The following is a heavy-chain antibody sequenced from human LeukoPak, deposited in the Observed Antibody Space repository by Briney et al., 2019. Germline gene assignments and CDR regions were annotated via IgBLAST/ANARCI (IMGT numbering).Heavy chain of an antibody. J-gene: IGHJ4*02. CDR2: ISGSGGST. D-gene: IGHD4-23*01. CDR3: AKDVYGGNPKALDY. Sequence: HPGGSLRLSCAASGFNFSNYALTWVRQAPGKGLEWISAISGSGGSTHYADSLKGRFTISRDNSKNTLYLQMNSLRAEDTAVYYCAKDVYGGNPKALDYWGQGTLVTVSS. V-gene: IGHV3-23*01. CDR1: GFNFSNYA.